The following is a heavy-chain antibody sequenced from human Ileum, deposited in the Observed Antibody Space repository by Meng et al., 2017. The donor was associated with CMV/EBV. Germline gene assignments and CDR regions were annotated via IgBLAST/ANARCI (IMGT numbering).Heavy chain of an antibody. V-gene: IGHV3-7*01. J-gene: IGHJ5*02. D-gene: IGHD5-24*01. CDR1: GFTLSSYW. CDR3: ARGITGDR. Sequence: LTLSCAASGFTLSSYWMTWVRQAPGKGLEWVANIRQDGSQKNYVDSVKGRFTISRDNAKNSLYLQMNSLAAEDTAIYYCARGITGDRWGQGTLVTVSS. CDR2: IRQDGSQK.